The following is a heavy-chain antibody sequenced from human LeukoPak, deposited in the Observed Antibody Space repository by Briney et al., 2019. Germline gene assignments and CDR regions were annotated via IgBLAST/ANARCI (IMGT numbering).Heavy chain of an antibody. CDR3: ASRTVAGAFDI. D-gene: IGHD6-19*01. CDR1: GGSISSYY. V-gene: IGHV4-59*01. J-gene: IGHJ3*02. Sequence: SETLSLTCTVSGGSISSYYWSWLRQPPGKGLEWIGYIYYSGSTNYNPSLKSRVTISVDTSKNQFSLKLSSVTAADTAVYYCASRTVAGAFDIWGQGTMVTVSS. CDR2: IYYSGST.